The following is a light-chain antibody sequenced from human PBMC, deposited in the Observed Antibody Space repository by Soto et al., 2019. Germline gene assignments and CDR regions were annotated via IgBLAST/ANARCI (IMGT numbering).Light chain of an antibody. V-gene: IGKV1-6*01. J-gene: IGKJ1*01. Sequence: AIQMTQSPSSLSASVGDRVTITCRASQNIRNDLGWYQQKPGKTPKLLIFAASSLQTGLPSRFSGSGSGTDFTLTISSLQPEDFATYYCLQDVNYPWTFGQGTKVDIE. CDR3: LQDVNYPWT. CDR2: AAS. CDR1: QNIRND.